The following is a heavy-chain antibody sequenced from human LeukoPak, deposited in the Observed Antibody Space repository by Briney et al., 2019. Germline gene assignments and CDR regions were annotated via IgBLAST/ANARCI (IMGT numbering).Heavy chain of an antibody. CDR1: GYTFTSYD. J-gene: IGHJ3*02. CDR3: ARVRGRYYGSGSYGAFDI. D-gene: IGHD3-10*01. CDR2: MNPNSGNT. Sequence: GASVKVSCKASGYTFTSYDINWVRQATGQGLEWMGWMNPNSGNTGYAQKFQGRVTMTRNTSISTAYMELSSLRSEDTAVYYCARVRGRYYGSGSYGAFDIWGQGTMVTVSS. V-gene: IGHV1-8*01.